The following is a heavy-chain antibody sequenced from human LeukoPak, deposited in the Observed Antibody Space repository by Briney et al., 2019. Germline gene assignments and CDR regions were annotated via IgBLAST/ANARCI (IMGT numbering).Heavy chain of an antibody. D-gene: IGHD3-10*01. Sequence: ASVKVSCKASGYTFTSYDINWVRQATGQGLEWMGWMNPKSGKTAYAQKFQGRVTMTRNTSISTAYMELSSLRSEDTAVYYCARERRPYGSGTYYPNYYYYGMDVWGQGTTVTVSS. CDR2: MNPKSGKT. CDR1: GYTFTSYD. J-gene: IGHJ6*02. CDR3: ARERRPYGSGTYYPNYYYYGMDV. V-gene: IGHV1-8*01.